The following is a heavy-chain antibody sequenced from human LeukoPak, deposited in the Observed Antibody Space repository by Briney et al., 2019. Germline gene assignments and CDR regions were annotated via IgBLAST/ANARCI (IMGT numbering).Heavy chain of an antibody. Sequence: GGSLRLSCAASGFTFSSYEMNWVRQAPGKGLEWVSYISSSGSTIYYADSVKGRFTISRDNAENSLYLQMNSLRAEDTAIYYCARDYKGMDVWGQGTTVTVSS. J-gene: IGHJ6*02. CDR3: ARDYKGMDV. D-gene: IGHD3-10*01. CDR1: GFTFSSYE. CDR2: ISSSGSTI. V-gene: IGHV3-48*03.